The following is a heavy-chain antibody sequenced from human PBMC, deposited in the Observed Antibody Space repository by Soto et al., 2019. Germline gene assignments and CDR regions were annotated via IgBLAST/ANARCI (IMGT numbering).Heavy chain of an antibody. J-gene: IGHJ6*02. CDR2: ISYSWST. CDR3: ARAHRDLQQLVHYYYGMDV. D-gene: IGHD6-13*01. V-gene: IGHV4-30-4*01. CDR1: GGSISSGDYY. Sequence: QVQLQESGPGLVKPSQTLSLTCTVSGGSISSGDYYWSWIRQPPGKGLEWIGYISYSWSTNYNPSLKSRLTISIDTSKYQSSLKLSSVTAADTGVYYCARAHRDLQQLVHYYYGMDVWGQGTTVTVSS.